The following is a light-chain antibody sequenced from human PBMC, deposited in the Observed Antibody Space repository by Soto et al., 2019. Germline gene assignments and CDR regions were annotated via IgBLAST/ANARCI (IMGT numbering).Light chain of an antibody. V-gene: IGLV2-8*01. CDR2: EVS. CDR1: SSDVGVYNY. Sequence: QSALTQLPSASGSPGQSVTISCTGTSSDVGVYNYVSWYQQHPGKAPKLMIYEVSKRPSGVPDRFSGSKSGDTASLTVSGLQAEDEADYYCSSFAGNNNLVFGGGTKLTVL. J-gene: IGLJ2*01. CDR3: SSFAGNNNLV.